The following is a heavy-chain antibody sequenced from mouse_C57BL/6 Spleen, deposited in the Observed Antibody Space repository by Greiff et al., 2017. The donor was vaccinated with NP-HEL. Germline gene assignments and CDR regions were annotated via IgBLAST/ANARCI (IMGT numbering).Heavy chain of an antibody. V-gene: IGHV2-5*01. CDR3: AKNYGNYVDYAMDY. CDR1: GFSLTSYG. D-gene: IGHD2-1*01. CDR2: IWRGGST. J-gene: IGHJ4*01. Sequence: VKLMESGPGLVQPSQSLSITCTVSGFSLTSYGVHWVRQSPGKGLEWLGVIWRGGSTDYNAAFMSRLSITKDNSKSQVFFKMNSLQADDTAIYYCAKNYGNYVDYAMDYWGQGTSVTVSS.